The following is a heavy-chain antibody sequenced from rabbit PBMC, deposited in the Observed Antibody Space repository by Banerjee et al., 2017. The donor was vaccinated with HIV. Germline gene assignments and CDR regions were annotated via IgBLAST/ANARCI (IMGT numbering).Heavy chain of an antibody. CDR3: ARSYYTYGAVWLDL. Sequence: QSLEESGGDLVKPGASLTLTCTASGFIFSDNYAMCWVRQAPGKGLEWIGCIGTVSGNTYYASWAKGRFTISKTSSTTVTLQMTSLTAADTATYFCARSYYTYGAVWLDLWGPGTLVTVS. J-gene: IGHJ5*01. CDR2: IGTVSGNT. D-gene: IGHD6-1*01. CDR1: GFIFSDNYA. V-gene: IGHV1S40*01.